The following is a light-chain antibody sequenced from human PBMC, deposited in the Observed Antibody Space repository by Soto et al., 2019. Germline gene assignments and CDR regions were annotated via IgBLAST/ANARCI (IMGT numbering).Light chain of an antibody. V-gene: IGKV3-20*01. CDR1: QSVSFSY. J-gene: IGKJ4*01. Sequence: EIVLTQSPGTLSLSPGDRATLSCRASQSVSFSYLAWYQQKAGQAPRLLIYGATSRATGIPDRFSGSESGTDFTLTISSLEPEDFAVYYCQQYGSSPLTFGGGTKVEIK. CDR3: QQYGSSPLT. CDR2: GAT.